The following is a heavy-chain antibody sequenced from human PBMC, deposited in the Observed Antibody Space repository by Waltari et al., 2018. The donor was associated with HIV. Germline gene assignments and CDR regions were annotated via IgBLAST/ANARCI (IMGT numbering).Heavy chain of an antibody. CDR2: ISWNSGNI. CDR1: GFTFDDSA. CDR3: AKDRGRWLQLRYFDY. Sequence: EVQLVESGGGLVKPGRSLRLSCAAAGFTFDDSAMHWVRQAPGKGLEWVSGISWNSGNIGYADSVKGRFTISRENAKDSLYLQMNSLRPEDTALYYCAKDRGRWLQLRYFDYWGQGTLVTVSS. D-gene: IGHD5-12*01. J-gene: IGHJ4*02. V-gene: IGHV3-9*01.